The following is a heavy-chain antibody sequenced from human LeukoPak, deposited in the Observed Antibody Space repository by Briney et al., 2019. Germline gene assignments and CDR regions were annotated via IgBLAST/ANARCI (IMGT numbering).Heavy chain of an antibody. V-gene: IGHV3-23*01. CDR1: GFTFSSSA. CDR3: ARGDSSGYYFDY. CDR2: ISNNGGYT. J-gene: IGHJ4*02. D-gene: IGHD3-22*01. Sequence: GALRLSCAASGFTFSSSAMSWVRQAPGKGLEWVSAISNNGGYTYYAYSVQGRFTISRDNSKSTLCLQMNSQRAEDTAVYYCARGDSSGYYFDYWGQGTLVTVSS.